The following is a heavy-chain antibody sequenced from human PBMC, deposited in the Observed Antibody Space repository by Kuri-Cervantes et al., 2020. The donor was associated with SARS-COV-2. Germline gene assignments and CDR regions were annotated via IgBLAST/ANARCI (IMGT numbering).Heavy chain of an antibody. D-gene: IGHD3-16*01. V-gene: IGHV3-30-3*01. J-gene: IGHJ4*02. Sequence: GESLKISCAASGFTFSSYPMHWVRQAPGKGLEWVAVISPDGSNKDYADSVEGRFTISRDNSKNTLYLQMNSLRAEDTAVYYCARESSEYYFDYWGQGTLVTVSS. CDR2: ISPDGSNK. CDR3: ARESSEYYFDY. CDR1: GFTFSSYP.